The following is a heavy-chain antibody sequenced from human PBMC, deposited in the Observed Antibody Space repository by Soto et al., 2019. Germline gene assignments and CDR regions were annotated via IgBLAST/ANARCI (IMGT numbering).Heavy chain of an antibody. Sequence: SQTLSLTCVISGDSVSSNSVAWNWIRQSPSRGLEWLGRTYYRSRWYNDYAVSVKSRVSFNPDTSKNQFSLHLNSVTPEDTAVYYCARSALQGAFDIWGQGTMVTVSS. J-gene: IGHJ3*02. CDR3: ARSALQGAFDI. CDR2: TYYRSRWYN. V-gene: IGHV6-1*01. CDR1: GDSVSSNSVA.